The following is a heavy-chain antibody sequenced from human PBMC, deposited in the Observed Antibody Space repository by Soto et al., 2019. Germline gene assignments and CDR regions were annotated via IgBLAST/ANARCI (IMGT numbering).Heavy chain of an antibody. V-gene: IGHV3-30-3*01. Sequence: VAVISYDGSNKYYADSVKGRFTISRDNSKNTLYLQMNSLRAEDTAVYYCARGFRILWFGEVLSWFDPWGQGTLVTVSS. CDR3: ARGFRILWFGEVLSWFDP. CDR2: ISYDGSNK. J-gene: IGHJ5*02. D-gene: IGHD3-10*01.